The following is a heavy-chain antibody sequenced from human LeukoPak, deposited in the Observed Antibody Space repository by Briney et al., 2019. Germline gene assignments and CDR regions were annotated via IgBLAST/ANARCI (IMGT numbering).Heavy chain of an antibody. V-gene: IGHV4-4*02. CDR3: ARGTTYYDILTGYSTGGYYFDY. Sequence: PSGTLSLTCAVSGGSISSSNWWSWVRQPPGKGLEWIGEIYHSGSTNYNPSLKSRVTISVDKSKNQFSLKLSSVTAADTAVYYCARGTTYYDILTGYSTGGYYFDYWGQGTLVTVSS. D-gene: IGHD3-9*01. CDR1: GGSISSSNW. CDR2: IYHSGST. J-gene: IGHJ4*02.